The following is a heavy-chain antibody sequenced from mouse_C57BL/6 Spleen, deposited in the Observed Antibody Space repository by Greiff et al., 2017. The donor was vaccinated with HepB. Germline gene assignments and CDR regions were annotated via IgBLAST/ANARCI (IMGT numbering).Heavy chain of an antibody. Sequence: DAGGGLVQPKGSLKLSCAASGFSFNTYAMNWVRQAPGKGLEWVARIRSKSNNYATYYADSVKDRFTISRDDSESMLYLQMNNLKTEDTAMYYCVRHTAQATAYYAMDYWGQGTSVTVSS. CDR2: IRSKSNNYAT. D-gene: IGHD3-2*02. CDR1: GFSFNTYA. J-gene: IGHJ4*01. CDR3: VRHTAQATAYYAMDY. V-gene: IGHV10-1*01.